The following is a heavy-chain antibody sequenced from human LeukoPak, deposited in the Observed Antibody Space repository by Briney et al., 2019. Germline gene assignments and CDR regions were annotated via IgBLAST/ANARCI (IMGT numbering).Heavy chain of an antibody. Sequence: PSETLSLTCAVSGGSISSSNWWSWVRPPPGKGLEWIGEIYHSGSTNYNPSLKSRVTISVGKSKNQFSLKLSSVTAADTAVYYCARLPGIAVAFLDYWGQGTLVTVSS. CDR2: IYHSGST. CDR3: ARLPGIAVAFLDY. D-gene: IGHD6-19*01. V-gene: IGHV4-4*02. CDR1: GGSISSSNW. J-gene: IGHJ4*02.